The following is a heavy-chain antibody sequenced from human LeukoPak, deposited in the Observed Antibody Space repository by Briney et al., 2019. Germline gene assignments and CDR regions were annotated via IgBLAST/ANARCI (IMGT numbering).Heavy chain of an antibody. J-gene: IGHJ4*02. CDR2: IYSAGST. CDR3: AGGLRSGLIDY. CDR1: AFTVNNNY. Sequence: GGSLRLSCAASAFTVNNNYMSWVRQAPGKGLEWGSTIYSAGSTNYADSVKGRFTISRDNSKNTMYLQMNSLRAEGTAVYYCAGGLRSGLIDYWGQGTLVTVSS. V-gene: IGHV3-53*01. D-gene: IGHD4-17*01.